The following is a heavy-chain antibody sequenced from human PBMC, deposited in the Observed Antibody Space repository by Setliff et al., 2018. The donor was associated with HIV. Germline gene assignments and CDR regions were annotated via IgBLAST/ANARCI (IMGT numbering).Heavy chain of an antibody. CDR2: MNPSDGEA. V-gene: IGHV1-46*02. J-gene: IGHJ1*01. CDR1: EYKFNNYY. D-gene: IGHD3-3*01. Sequence: RASVKVSCKAYEYKFNNYYYHWVRQAPGQGLEWMAIMNPSDGEANYAQKFQGRLTVNRDRSTTTVHMELSSLTSDDTAVYFCARIGWYDNYFDSWGQGSLVTVSS. CDR3: ARIGWYDNYFDS.